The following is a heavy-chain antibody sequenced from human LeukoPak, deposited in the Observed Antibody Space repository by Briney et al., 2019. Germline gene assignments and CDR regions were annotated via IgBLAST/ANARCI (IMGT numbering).Heavy chain of an antibody. V-gene: IGHV4-4*09. J-gene: IGHJ4*02. D-gene: IGHD1-26*01. CDR3: ARYIRSVVGAHYFDY. CDR2: IYTSAST. CDR1: GGSIWSYY. Sequence: AETLSLTCTVSGGSIWSYYWSCLRQPPGKGLEGIGSIYTSASTNYTPSRKSPLTISVDTSKNPFSLKLSSVSAADTAVYYCARYIRSVVGAHYFDYWGQGTLVTVSS.